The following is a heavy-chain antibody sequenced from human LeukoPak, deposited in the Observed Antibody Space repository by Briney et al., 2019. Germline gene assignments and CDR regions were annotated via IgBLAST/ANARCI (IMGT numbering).Heavy chain of an antibody. CDR3: ARDTSFRYCSSTSCYGKTYYYGMDV. Sequence: ASVKVSCKASGYTFTSYYMHWVRQAPGQGLEWMGIINPSGGSTSYAQKFQGRVTMTRDTSTSTVYMELSSLRSEDTAVYYCARDTSFRYCSSTSCYGKTYYYGMDVWGQGTTVTVSS. J-gene: IGHJ6*02. CDR1: GYTFTSYY. V-gene: IGHV1-46*01. D-gene: IGHD2-2*01. CDR2: INPSGGST.